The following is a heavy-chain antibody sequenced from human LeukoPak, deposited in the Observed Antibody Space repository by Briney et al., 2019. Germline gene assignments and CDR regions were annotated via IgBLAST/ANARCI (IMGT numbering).Heavy chain of an antibody. CDR2: IIPIFGTA. D-gene: IGHD4-17*01. J-gene: IGHJ6*02. Sequence: SVKVSCKAPGGTFSSYAISWVRQAPGQGLEWMGGIIPIFGTANYAQKFQGRVTITADESTSTAYMELSSLRSEDTAVYYCARWVFDGDYVGYYYYGMDVWGQGTTVTVSS. CDR3: ARWVFDGDYVGYYYYGMDV. V-gene: IGHV1-69*13. CDR1: GGTFSSYA.